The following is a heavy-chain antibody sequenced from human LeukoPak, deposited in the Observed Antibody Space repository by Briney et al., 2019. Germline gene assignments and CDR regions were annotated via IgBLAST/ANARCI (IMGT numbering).Heavy chain of an antibody. V-gene: IGHV3-21*01. CDR2: ISSSSSYI. J-gene: IGHJ4*02. CDR3: ARDSNPHIVVVTAKYFDY. CDR1: GFTFSSYS. D-gene: IGHD2-21*02. Sequence: PGGSLRLSCAASGFTFSSYSMNWVRQAPGKGLEWVSSISSSSSYIYYADSVKGRFTISRDNAKNSLYLQMNSLRAEDTAVYYCARDSNPHIVVVTAKYFDYWGQGTLVTVSS.